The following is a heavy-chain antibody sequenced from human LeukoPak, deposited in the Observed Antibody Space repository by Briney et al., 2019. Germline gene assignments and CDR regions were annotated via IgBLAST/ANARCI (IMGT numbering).Heavy chain of an antibody. V-gene: IGHV3-30*02. J-gene: IGHJ4*02. CDR3: AKDRAYSGYYFDY. CDR2: IRYDGSNK. CDR1: GFTFSSYS. Sequence: PGGSLRLSCAASGFTFSSYSMSWVRQAPGKGLEWVAFIRYDGSNKYYADSVKGRFPISRDNSKNTLYLQMNSLRAEDTAAYYCAKDRAYSGYYFDYWGQGTLVTVSS. D-gene: IGHD3-22*01.